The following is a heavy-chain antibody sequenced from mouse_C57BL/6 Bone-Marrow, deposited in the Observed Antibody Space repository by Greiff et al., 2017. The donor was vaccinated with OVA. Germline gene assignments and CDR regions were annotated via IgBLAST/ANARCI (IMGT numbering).Heavy chain of an antibody. D-gene: IGHD1-1*01. CDR3: SRPCVDYYDSDYYAKCY. CDR2: ISSGGSYT. Sequence: EVKLVESGGDLVKPGGSLKLSCAASGFTFSRYGMSWVRQTPDKRLEWVATISSGGSYTYYPDSVKGRFNITRDNAKNTLYLQMISLKSEDTAMYFWSRPCVDYYDSDYYAKCYWGQVATVTNSS. V-gene: IGHV5-6*01. CDR1: GFTFSRYG. J-gene: IGHJ4*01.